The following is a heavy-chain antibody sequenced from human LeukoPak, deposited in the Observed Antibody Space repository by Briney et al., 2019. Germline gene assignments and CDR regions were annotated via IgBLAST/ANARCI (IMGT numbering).Heavy chain of an antibody. Sequence: VASVKVSCKASGGTFSSYAISWVRQAPGQGLEWMGWISAYNGNTNYAQKLQGRVTMTTDTSTSTAYMELRSLRSDDTAVYYCARERGSIVVVPAAPGWFDPWGQGTLVTVSS. CDR2: ISAYNGNT. V-gene: IGHV1-18*01. CDR1: GGTFSSYA. D-gene: IGHD2-2*01. J-gene: IGHJ5*02. CDR3: ARERGSIVVVPAAPGWFDP.